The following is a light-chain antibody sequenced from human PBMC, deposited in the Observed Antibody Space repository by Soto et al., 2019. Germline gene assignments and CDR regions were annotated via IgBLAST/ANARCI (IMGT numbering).Light chain of an antibody. V-gene: IGLV2-14*01. Sequence: QSALTQPASVSGTPGQSFTISCTGTSSDVGGYNYVSWYLQHPGKAPQLMIYDVSNRPSGVSNRCSGSKSSNTASLTISGLQDDDEADYYCSSYTSSTTLVGGGTQVTVL. J-gene: IGLJ2*01. CDR3: SSYTSSTTL. CDR2: DVS. CDR1: SSDVGGYNY.